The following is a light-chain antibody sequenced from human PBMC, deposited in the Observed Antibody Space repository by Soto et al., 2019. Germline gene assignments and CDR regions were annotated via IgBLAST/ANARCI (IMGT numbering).Light chain of an antibody. J-gene: IGLJ1*01. CDR1: SSDIGSYNH. CDR3: SSYTSSSTLV. CDR2: AVS. Sequence: QSVLTQPASVSGSPGQSITISCSGTSSDIGSYNHVAWYQQFPGRSPKLMIYAVSDRPPGVSDRFSGSKSGITASLTISGLQAEDEADYYCSSYTSSSTLVFGTGTKVTV. V-gene: IGLV2-14*03.